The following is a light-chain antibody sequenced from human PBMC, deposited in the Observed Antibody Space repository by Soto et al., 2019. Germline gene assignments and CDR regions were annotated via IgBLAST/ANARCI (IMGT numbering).Light chain of an antibody. Sequence: DILMTPSPATLSVSVGDRVTLPCRASQSVSSNLAWYQQKPGQAPRLLIYGASTRASGIPARFSGSGSGTEFTLTISSLQSEDFAVYYCQQYNDWSRAFGQGTKVDI. CDR3: QQYNDWSRA. CDR2: GAS. CDR1: QSVSSN. J-gene: IGKJ1*01. V-gene: IGKV3-15*01.